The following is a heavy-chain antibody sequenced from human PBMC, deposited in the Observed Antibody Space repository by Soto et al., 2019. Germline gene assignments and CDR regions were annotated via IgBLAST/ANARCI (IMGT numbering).Heavy chain of an antibody. CDR1: GFTFSSYA. Sequence: PGGSLRLSCSASGFTFSSYAMHWVRQAPGKGLEYVSAISSNGGSTYYADSVKGRFTISRDNSKNTLYLQMSSLRAEDTAVYYCVKDPYSSSSLYYYGMDVWGQGTTVTVS. CDR2: ISSNGGST. V-gene: IGHV3-64D*06. D-gene: IGHD6-6*01. CDR3: VKDPYSSSSLYYYGMDV. J-gene: IGHJ6*02.